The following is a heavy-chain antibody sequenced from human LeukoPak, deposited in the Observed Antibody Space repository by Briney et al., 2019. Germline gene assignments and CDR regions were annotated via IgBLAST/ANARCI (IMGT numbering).Heavy chain of an antibody. CDR2: IWYDGSNK. CDR3: AKDPSGRWSGTYVDY. V-gene: IGHV3-33*06. D-gene: IGHD3-3*01. CDR1: GFTFSSYG. Sequence: GRSLRLFCAASGFTFSSYGMHWVRQAPGKGLEWVTVIWYDGSNKYYADSVKGRFTISRDNSKTTLYLQMNSLRVEDTAVYYCAKDPSGRWSGTYVDYWGQGTLVTVSS. J-gene: IGHJ4*02.